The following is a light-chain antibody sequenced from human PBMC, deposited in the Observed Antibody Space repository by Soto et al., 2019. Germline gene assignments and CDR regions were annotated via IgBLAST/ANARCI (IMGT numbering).Light chain of an antibody. CDR2: VAS. V-gene: IGKV3-20*01. Sequence: EIVLTQSPSTLSLSPGSRSTLSCRASQSVSSSYLAWYQQKPCQPPRLPIYVASSRATGIPDSFSGSGSGTDFTLPISRLQTADFAAYYCQQYGSSPMITFGQGTRLEIK. J-gene: IGKJ5*01. CDR3: QQYGSSPMIT. CDR1: QSVSSSY.